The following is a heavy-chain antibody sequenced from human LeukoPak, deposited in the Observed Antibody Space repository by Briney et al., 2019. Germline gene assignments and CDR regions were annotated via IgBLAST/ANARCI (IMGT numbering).Heavy chain of an antibody. V-gene: IGHV1-8*01. J-gene: IGHJ3*02. CDR3: ASVSGYDYIDAFVI. Sequence: ASVKVSCKASGYTFTSYDIKWVRQATGQGLEWMGWMNPNSGNTGYAQKFQGRVTMTRNTSISTAYMELSSLRSEDTAVYYCASVSGYDYIDAFVIWGQGTMVTVSS. CDR1: GYTFTSYD. D-gene: IGHD5-12*01. CDR2: MNPNSGNT.